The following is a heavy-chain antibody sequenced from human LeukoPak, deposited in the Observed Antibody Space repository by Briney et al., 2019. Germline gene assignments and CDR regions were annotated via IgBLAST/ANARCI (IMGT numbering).Heavy chain of an antibody. V-gene: IGHV4-34*01. CDR2: INHSGSA. D-gene: IGHD3-3*01. Sequence: PSETLSLTCAVYGGSLSGSYWSWIRQPPGKGLEWIGEINHSGSANCNPSLKSRVTLSIDKSKNQFSLNLNSVTAADTAVYYCARARRDSGFYKVDHWGQGTLVTVSS. CDR1: GGSLSGSY. CDR3: ARARRDSGFYKVDH. J-gene: IGHJ4*02.